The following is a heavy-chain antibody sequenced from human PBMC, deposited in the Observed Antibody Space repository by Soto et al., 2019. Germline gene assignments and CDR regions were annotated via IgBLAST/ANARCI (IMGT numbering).Heavy chain of an antibody. CDR1: GFTFNNYA. J-gene: IGHJ4*02. Sequence: GGSLRLSCSGSGFTFNNYAMTWVRQAPGRGLEWVSVFTTTGDTIYADSVKGRFTISRDNSKNTVFLQLTSLRADDTAVYYCVAELRGYCSSTRCYQGDYWGQGTLVTVSS. V-gene: IGHV3-23*01. CDR3: VAELRGYCSSTRCYQGDY. D-gene: IGHD2-2*01. CDR2: FTTTGDT.